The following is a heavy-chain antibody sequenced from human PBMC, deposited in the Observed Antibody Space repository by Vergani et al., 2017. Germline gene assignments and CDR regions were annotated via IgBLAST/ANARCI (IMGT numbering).Heavy chain of an antibody. Sequence: QVQLVESGGGLVKPGGSLRLSCAASGFSFSDHYMTWIRQAPGKGLEWVYYISNSGNTLEYADSVKGRFSFSRDNAKSSLFLQMDSLSAEDQAVYYCARDHRDYNNYPGTFDIWGQGSMVTVSS. CDR3: ARDHRDYNNYPGTFDI. CDR1: GFSFSDHY. V-gene: IGHV3-11*01. J-gene: IGHJ3*02. D-gene: IGHD5-24*01. CDR2: ISNSGNTL.